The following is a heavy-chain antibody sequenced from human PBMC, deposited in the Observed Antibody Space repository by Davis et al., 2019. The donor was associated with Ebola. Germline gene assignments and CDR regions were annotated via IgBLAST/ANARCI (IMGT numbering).Heavy chain of an antibody. J-gene: IGHJ6*03. CDR2: INHSGST. V-gene: IGHV4-34*01. CDR1: GGSFSGYY. Sequence: PSETLSLTCAVYGGSFSGYYWSWIRQPPGKGLEWIGEINHSGSTNYNPSLKSRVTISVDTSKNQFSLKLSSVTAADTAVYYCAREVGEYSSSNAYYYYYYMDVWGKGTTVTVSS. D-gene: IGHD6-6*01. CDR3: AREVGEYSSSNAYYYYYYMDV.